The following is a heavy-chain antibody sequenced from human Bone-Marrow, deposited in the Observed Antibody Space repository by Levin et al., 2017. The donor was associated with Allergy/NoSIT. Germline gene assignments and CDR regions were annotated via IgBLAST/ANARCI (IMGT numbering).Heavy chain of an antibody. V-gene: IGHV3-53*01. CDR2: IYSGGST. D-gene: IGHD3-10*01. CDR1: GFTVSRHY. CDR3: ARGEISGVTGDY. J-gene: IGHJ4*02. Sequence: GESLKISCAASGFTVSRHYMSWVRQAPGKGLEWVSLIYSGGSTYYADSVKGRFTISRDKSKNTLYLQMNSLRVEDKAVYYCARGEISGVTGDYWGQGTLVTVSS.